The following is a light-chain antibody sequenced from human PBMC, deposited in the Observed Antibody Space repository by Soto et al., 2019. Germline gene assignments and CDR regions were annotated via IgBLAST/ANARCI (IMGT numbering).Light chain of an antibody. CDR3: LQDYNYPLT. CDR2: DAS. Sequence: EIVLTQSPGALSLSPGESATLSCRASQSVSDTHVAWYQQRPGQAPRLLIYDASRRDIGVPDRFIGSGSATDFTLTISGLEPEDFATYYCLQDYNYPLTFGGGTKVDIK. V-gene: IGKV3-20*01. CDR1: QSVSDTH. J-gene: IGKJ4*01.